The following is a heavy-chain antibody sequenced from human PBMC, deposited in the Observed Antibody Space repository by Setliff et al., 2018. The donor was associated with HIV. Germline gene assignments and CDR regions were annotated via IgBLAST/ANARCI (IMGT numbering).Heavy chain of an antibody. Sequence: PGGSLRLSCVASGFTFSSYAMSWVRQAPGKGLEWVSGISGSGATTNYADSVKGRFTISRDNAKNSLYLQLNSLRAEDTAVYYCARYNWNPLGYRFDYWGQGTLVTVSS. CDR1: GFTFSSYA. CDR2: ISGSGATT. J-gene: IGHJ4*02. D-gene: IGHD1-20*01. CDR3: ARYNWNPLGYRFDY. V-gene: IGHV3-23*01.